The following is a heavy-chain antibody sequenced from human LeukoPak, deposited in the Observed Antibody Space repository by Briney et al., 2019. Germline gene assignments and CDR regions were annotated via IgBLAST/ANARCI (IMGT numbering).Heavy chain of an antibody. D-gene: IGHD6-19*01. V-gene: IGHV3-33*01. CDR3: ARDSGSTGSHLYYFDY. CDR2: IWNDGSNK. CDR1: GFTLSDYG. J-gene: IGHJ4*02. Sequence: GGSLRLSCAASGFTLSDYGIHWVRQAPGKGLEWLAVIWNDGSNKYYADSVKGRFTISRDNSNNTLNLQMVSLRAEDTAVYYCARDSGSTGSHLYYFDYWGQGTLVTVSS.